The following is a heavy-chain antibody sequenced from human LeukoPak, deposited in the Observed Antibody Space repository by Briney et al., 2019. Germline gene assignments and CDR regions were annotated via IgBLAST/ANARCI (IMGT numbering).Heavy chain of an antibody. Sequence: GGSLRLSCAASGFTLSSYAMHWVRQAPGKGLEYVSAISSNGGSTYYANSVRGRFTISRDNSKNTVYLQMGSLRPEDMAVYYCAIESGGVLEGPWGQGTLVTVSS. V-gene: IGHV3-64*01. J-gene: IGHJ5*02. D-gene: IGHD3-3*02. CDR1: GFTLSSYA. CDR2: ISSNGGST. CDR3: AIESGGVLEGP.